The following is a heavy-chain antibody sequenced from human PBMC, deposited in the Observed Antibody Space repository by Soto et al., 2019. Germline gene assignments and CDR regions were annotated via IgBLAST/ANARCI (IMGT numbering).Heavy chain of an antibody. V-gene: IGHV4-59*01. Sequence: QVQLQETGPGLVKPSETLSLTCTVSGGSISSYYWSWIRQPPGKGLEWIGYIYYSGSTNYNPSLKSRVTISVDTSKNQFSLKLSSVTAADTAVYYCARDGNSSGYLFDYWGQGTLVTVSS. CDR1: GGSISSYY. J-gene: IGHJ4*02. D-gene: IGHD3-22*01. CDR3: ARDGNSSGYLFDY. CDR2: IYYSGST.